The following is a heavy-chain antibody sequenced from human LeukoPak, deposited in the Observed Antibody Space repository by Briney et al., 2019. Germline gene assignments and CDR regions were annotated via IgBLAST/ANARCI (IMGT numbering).Heavy chain of an antibody. CDR2: VYTSGST. J-gene: IGHJ5*02. CDR3: ARGGSAAAGTLFFSGSAFDT. CDR1: GVSISGDY. D-gene: IGHD6-13*01. V-gene: IGHV4-4*07. Sequence: PSETLSLTCTVSGVSISGDYWSWIRQPAGKGLEWIGRVYTSGSTNYNPSLKSRVTVSVYTSKNQFSLKLSSVTAADTAVYYCARGGSAAAGTLFFSGSAFDTWGLGTLVTVSS.